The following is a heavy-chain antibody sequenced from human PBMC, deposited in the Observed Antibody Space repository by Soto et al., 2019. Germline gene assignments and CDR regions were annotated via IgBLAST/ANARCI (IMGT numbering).Heavy chain of an antibody. V-gene: IGHV4-39*01. J-gene: IGHJ4*02. CDR2: IYYSGST. CDR1: GGSISSRGYY. Sequence: SETLSLTCTVSGGSISSRGYYWGWIRQPPGKGLEWIGTIYYSGSTYYADSVKGRFTISRDNSKNTLYLQMNSLRAEDTAVYYCARASYFAYWGQGTLVTVS. CDR3: ARASYFAY. D-gene: IGHD6-6*01.